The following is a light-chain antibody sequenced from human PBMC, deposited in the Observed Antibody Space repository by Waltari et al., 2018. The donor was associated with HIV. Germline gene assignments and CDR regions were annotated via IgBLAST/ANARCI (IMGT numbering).Light chain of an antibody. CDR3: QQSFDVPLV. J-gene: IGKJ3*01. Sequence: DIQLTPSPPPLSASVGDRVTITCRASQSISVYLNWYQQKQGKAPQLLIYDASTLQSGLPSRFSGSGSGTDFTLTITNLQPEDFATYFCQQSFDVPLVFGPGTKVD. CDR1: QSISVY. CDR2: DAS. V-gene: IGKV1-39*01.